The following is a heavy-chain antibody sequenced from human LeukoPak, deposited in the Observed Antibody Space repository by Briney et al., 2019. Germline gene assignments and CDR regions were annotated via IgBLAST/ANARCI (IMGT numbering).Heavy chain of an antibody. D-gene: IGHD3-3*01. V-gene: IGHV3-7*01. CDR3: ARLGVEVTIFHY. CDR1: GFTFSSYW. CDR2: INQDGSEK. Sequence: GGSLRLSCAASGFTFSSYWMSWVRQAPGKGLEWVANINQDGSEKYYVDSVKGRFTISRDNAKNSLYLQMNSLRDEDTVVYYCARLGVEVTIFHYWGQGTLVTVSS. J-gene: IGHJ4*02.